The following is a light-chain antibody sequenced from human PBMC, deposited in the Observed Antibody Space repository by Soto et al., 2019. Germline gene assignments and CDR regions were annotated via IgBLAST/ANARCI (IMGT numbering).Light chain of an antibody. CDR1: SSDVGGYNY. CDR2: EVN. J-gene: IGLJ1*01. CDR3: SSYTRSRTLV. V-gene: IGLV2-14*01. Sequence: QSVLTQPASVSGSPGQSITISCTGTSSDVGGYNYVSWYQQHPGKAPKLMIYEVNNRPSGVSNRFSGSKSGNTASLTISGLQAEDEADYYCSSYTRSRTLVFGTGTKLTVL.